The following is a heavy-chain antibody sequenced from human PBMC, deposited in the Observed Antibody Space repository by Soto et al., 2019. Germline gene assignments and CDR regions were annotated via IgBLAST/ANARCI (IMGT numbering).Heavy chain of an antibody. CDR2: ISGSGATT. J-gene: IGHJ6*02. V-gene: IGHV3-23*01. CDR3: AKSMYGGGLCGMDV. Sequence: GGSLRLSCTASGFTFTAFTTYAMSWVRQTPGKGLEWVSSISGSGATTYYADSVRGRFTISRDNSKDTLYLQMNSLRAEDTAIYYCAKSMYGGGLCGMDVWGQGTKVTVSS. CDR1: GFTFTAFTTYA. D-gene: IGHD3-10*02.